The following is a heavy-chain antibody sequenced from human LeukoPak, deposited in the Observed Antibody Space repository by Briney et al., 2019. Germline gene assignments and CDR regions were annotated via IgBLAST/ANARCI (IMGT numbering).Heavy chain of an antibody. V-gene: IGHV3-7*03. Sequence: GGSLRLFCAASAFTFSSHWMSWVRHAIGKGLEWGANIKQDGSDKYYVDSVKGRSTIPRDNAKNPLDLQMNSLGADDTAVYYCVAAAGDYWGQGTLVTVSS. J-gene: IGHJ4*02. CDR3: VAAAGDY. CDR1: AFTFSSHW. D-gene: IGHD6-13*01. CDR2: IKQDGSDK.